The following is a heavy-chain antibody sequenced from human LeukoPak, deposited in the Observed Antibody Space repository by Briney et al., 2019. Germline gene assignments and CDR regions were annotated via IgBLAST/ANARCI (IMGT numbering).Heavy chain of an antibody. Sequence: LETLSLSCTVSGGSFSSYYWSWIRQPPGKGLEWMGYIYYCAGTNYNPSLQSRVTTSVDTSKNQFSLKLSFVTAADTAVYYCARAPPLRYSPDDFDIWGQGTMVTVSS. CDR1: GGSFSSYY. CDR2: IYYCAGT. D-gene: IGHD3-9*01. CDR3: ARAPPLRYSPDDFDI. V-gene: IGHV4-59*01. J-gene: IGHJ3*02.